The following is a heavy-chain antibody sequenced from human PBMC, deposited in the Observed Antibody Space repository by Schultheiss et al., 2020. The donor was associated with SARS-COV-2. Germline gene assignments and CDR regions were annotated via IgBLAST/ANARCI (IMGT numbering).Heavy chain of an antibody. CDR1: GGSINNDNW. CDR3: ARLYTSGPEFYFDY. J-gene: IGHJ4*02. V-gene: IGHV4-4*02. D-gene: IGHD6-19*01. Sequence: SQTLSLTCAVSGGSINNDNWWFSWVRQPPGKGLEWLGEIHHAGSLHYNPSLNSRVTISMDKSKNQFSLSLSSVTAADTAVYYCARLYTSGPEFYFDYWGQGTLVTVSS. CDR2: IHHAGSL.